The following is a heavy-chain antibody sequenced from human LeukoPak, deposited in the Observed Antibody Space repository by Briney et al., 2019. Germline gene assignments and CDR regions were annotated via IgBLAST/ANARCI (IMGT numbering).Heavy chain of an antibody. J-gene: IGHJ4*02. V-gene: IGHV3-23*01. D-gene: IGHD3-10*01. CDR3: AKVSSRGFDY. Sequence: PGGSLRLSCAASGFTFSNSVMNWVRRAPGKGLEWVSSISDSGSTTYYPDSVKDRFTISRDNSKNTLDLQMNSLRAEDTAINYCAKVSSRGFDYWGQGTLVTVSS. CDR2: ISDSGSTT. CDR1: GFTFSNSV.